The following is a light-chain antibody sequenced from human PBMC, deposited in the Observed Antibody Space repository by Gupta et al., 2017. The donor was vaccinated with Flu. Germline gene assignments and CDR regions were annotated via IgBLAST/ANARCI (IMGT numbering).Light chain of an antibody. Sequence: QSELTQPPSASGTPGQTITIPCSGSTIGGASVNWYQVLPGAAPNLLIYETIERPSGVPDRFSASKSGTSASLAISGLQSEDEGVYFCSTWHDSLSGWVFGGGTRLTVL. J-gene: IGLJ3*02. CDR3: STWHDSLSGWV. CDR2: ETI. CDR1: STIGGAS. V-gene: IGLV1-44*01.